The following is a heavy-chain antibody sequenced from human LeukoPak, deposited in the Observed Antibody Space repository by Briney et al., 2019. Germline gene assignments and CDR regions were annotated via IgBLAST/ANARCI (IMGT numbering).Heavy chain of an antibody. CDR3: ARVLEAATFDP. V-gene: IGHV3-21*01. J-gene: IGHJ5*02. CDR1: GFTFNDYS. D-gene: IGHD2-15*01. Sequence: GGSLRLSCAASGFTFNDYSMNWVRQAPGKGLEWVSSISRSSSHIYQADSVKGRFTISRDNAKNSLYLQMNSPRAEDTAVYYCARVLEAATFDPWGQGILVTVSS. CDR2: ISRSSSHI.